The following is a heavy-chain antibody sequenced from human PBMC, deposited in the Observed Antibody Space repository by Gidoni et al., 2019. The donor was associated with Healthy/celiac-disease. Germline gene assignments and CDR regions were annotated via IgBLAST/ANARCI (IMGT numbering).Heavy chain of an antibody. CDR2: IYYSGST. D-gene: IGHD5-18*01. Sequence: QLQLQESGPGLVKPSETLSLTCTVSGGSISSSSYYWGVIRQPPGKGLEWIGSIYYSGSTYYTPSLKIRVTISVDTSKNQFSLKLSSVTAADTAVYYCARRRGYSYGYGEGFDYWGQGTLVTVPS. CDR3: ARRRGYSYGYGEGFDY. J-gene: IGHJ4*02. V-gene: IGHV4-39*01. CDR1: GGSISSSSYY.